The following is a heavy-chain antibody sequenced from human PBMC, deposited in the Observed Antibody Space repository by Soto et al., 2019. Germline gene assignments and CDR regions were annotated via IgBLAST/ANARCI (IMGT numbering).Heavy chain of an antibody. CDR3: SKSIAGPAGWFAL. D-gene: IGHD2-21*01. J-gene: IGHJ5*02. V-gene: IGHV3-30*18. CDR2: ISYDGSNE. Sequence: QAQLVESGGGVVQPGRSQRLSCVASGFTFNTYGMYWVRQAPGKALEWVAFISYDGSNEYYADSVKGRFTISRDNSKDTMFLLMSSLRTEDTALYYCSKSIAGPAGWFALLGEGALVNVSS. CDR1: GFTFNTYG.